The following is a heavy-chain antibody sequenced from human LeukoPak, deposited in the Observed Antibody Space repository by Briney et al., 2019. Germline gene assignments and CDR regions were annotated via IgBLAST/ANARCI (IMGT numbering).Heavy chain of an antibody. V-gene: IGHV3-23*01. J-gene: IGHJ4*02. CDR2: ISGSGGST. D-gene: IGHD3-10*01. Sequence: GGSLRLSCAASGFTFNNYAMSWVRQAPGKGLEWVSAISGSGGSTYYADSVKGRFTISRDNAKNSLYLQMNSLRDEDTAVYYCASVFGELPYWGQGTLVTVSS. CDR1: GFTFNNYA. CDR3: ASVFGELPY.